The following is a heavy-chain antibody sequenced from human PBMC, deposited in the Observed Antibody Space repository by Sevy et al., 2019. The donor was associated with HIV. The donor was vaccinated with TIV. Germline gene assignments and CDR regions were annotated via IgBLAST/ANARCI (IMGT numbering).Heavy chain of an antibody. CDR2: ISYDGSNK. Sequence: GGSLRLSCAASGFTFSSYGMHWVRQAPGKGLEWVAVISYDGSNKYYADSVKGRFTISRDNSKNTRYLQMNSLRAEDTAVYYCAKAGLTAATVNYYYYYGMDVWGQGTTVTVSS. CDR3: AKAGLTAATVNYYYYYGMDV. CDR1: GFTFSSYG. D-gene: IGHD6-25*01. J-gene: IGHJ6*02. V-gene: IGHV3-30*18.